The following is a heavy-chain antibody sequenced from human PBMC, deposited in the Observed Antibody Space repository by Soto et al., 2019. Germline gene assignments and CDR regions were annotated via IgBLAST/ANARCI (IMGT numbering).Heavy chain of an antibody. CDR1: GGSFSGYY. J-gene: IGHJ6*02. CDR2: ITHSGST. CDR3: ARDKKSYYDILAVYSSYYYYGMDV. D-gene: IGHD3-9*01. V-gene: IGHV4-34*01. Sequence: PSETLSLTCTVYGGSFSGYYWSWIRQPPAKGREWIGEITHSGSTNYNPSLKSRVTISVDTSKNQFSLKLSSVTAADTAVYCCARDKKSYYDILAVYSSYYYYGMDVWGQGTTVT.